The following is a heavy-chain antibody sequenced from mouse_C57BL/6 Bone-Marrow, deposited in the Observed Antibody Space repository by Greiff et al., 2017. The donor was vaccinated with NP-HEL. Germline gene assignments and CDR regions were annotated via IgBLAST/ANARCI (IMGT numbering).Heavy chain of an antibody. CDR1: GFSLTSYG. CDR3: ARDGDYDAPFAY. V-gene: IGHV2-2*01. CDR2: IRSGGST. D-gene: IGHD2-4*01. Sequence: QVQLKESGPGLVQPSQSLSITCTVSGFSLTSYGVHWVRQSPGKDLEGRGVIRSGGSTDYNAAFISSLSISKDNSKSQFFFKMNSLHADDTAIYYCARDGDYDAPFAYWGKGTLVTVSA. J-gene: IGHJ3*01.